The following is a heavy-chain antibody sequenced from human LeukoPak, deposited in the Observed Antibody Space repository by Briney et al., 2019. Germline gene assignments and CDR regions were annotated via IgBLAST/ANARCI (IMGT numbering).Heavy chain of an antibody. CDR1: GYTFTSYA. V-gene: IGHV7-4-1*02. J-gene: IGHJ6*02. D-gene: IGHD6-19*01. CDR2: INTNTGNP. Sequence: ASVNVSCKASGYTFTSYAMNWVRQAPGQGLEWMGWINTNTGNPTYAQGFTGRFVFSLGASVSTAYLQISSLKAEDTAVYYCARDFTRQWLRYYYGMDVWGQGTTVTVSS. CDR3: ARDFTRQWLRYYYGMDV.